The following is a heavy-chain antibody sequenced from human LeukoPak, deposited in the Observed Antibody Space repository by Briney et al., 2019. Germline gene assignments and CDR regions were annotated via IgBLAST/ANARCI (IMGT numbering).Heavy chain of an antibody. J-gene: IGHJ4*02. V-gene: IGHV3-66*04. CDR3: ARLSANSSAYFFDY. CDR2: IYRGGST. D-gene: IGHD3-22*01. CDR1: GFTVGSNY. Sequence: GGSLRLSCAASGFTVGSNYMSWVRQAPGKGLEWVSIIYRGGSTNYTDSVKGRFTISRDTSKNTLYLQMNSLRAEDTAVYYCARLSANSSAYFFDYWGQGTLVTVSS.